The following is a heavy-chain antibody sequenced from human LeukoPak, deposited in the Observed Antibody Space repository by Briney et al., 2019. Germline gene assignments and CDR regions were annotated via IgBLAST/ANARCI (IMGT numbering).Heavy chain of an antibody. CDR3: ARDPLYYYDPTAQPPDY. D-gene: IGHD3-22*01. CDR1: GGTFISCA. V-gene: IGHV1-69*13. J-gene: IGHJ4*02. Sequence: SVKVSCKASGGTFISCAISWARQASGQGLEWMGGIIPIFGTANYAQKFQGRVTITADESTSTAYMELSSLRSEDTAVYYCARDPLYYYDPTAQPPDYWGQGTLVTVSS. CDR2: IIPIFGTA.